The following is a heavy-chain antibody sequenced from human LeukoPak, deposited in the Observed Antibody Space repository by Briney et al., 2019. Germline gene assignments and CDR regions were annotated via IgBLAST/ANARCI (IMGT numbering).Heavy chain of an antibody. V-gene: IGHV1-46*01. CDR3: ARVGEVRGVVLWYFDY. CDR2: INPSSGYT. D-gene: IGHD3-10*01. CDR1: GYTFTSYY. Sequence: GASVKVSCKASGYTFTSYYMHWVRQAPGQGLEWMGIINPSSGYTNYAQKFRGRVTMTRDTSTSTVYMELSSLRSEDTAVYYCARVGEVRGVVLWYFDYWGQGTLVTVSS. J-gene: IGHJ4*02.